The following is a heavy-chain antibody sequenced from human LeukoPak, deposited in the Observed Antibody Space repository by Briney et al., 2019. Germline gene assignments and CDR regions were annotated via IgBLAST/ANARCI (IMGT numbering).Heavy chain of an antibody. CDR2: IIPILGIA. CDR3: ARDGEGVVVPALFDL. V-gene: IGHV1-69*04. J-gene: IGHJ2*01. D-gene: IGHD2-2*01. CDR1: GGTFSSYA. Sequence: SVKVSCKASGGTFSSYAISWVRQAPGQGLEWMGRIIPILGIANYAQKFQGRVTITADKSTSTAYMELSSLRSEDTAVYYCARDGEGVVVPALFDLWGRGTLVTISS.